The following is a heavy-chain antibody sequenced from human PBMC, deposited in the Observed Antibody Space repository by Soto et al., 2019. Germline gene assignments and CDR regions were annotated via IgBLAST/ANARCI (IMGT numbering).Heavy chain of an antibody. CDR3: AKALGIAAAGRFDY. CDR1: GFTFDDYA. J-gene: IGHJ4*02. D-gene: IGHD6-13*01. Sequence: GGSLRLSCAASGFTFDDYAMHWVRQAPGKGLEWVSGISWNSGRIGYAYSVKGRFTISRDNAKNSLYLQMNSLRAEDTALYYCAKALGIAAAGRFDYWGQGTLVTVSS. V-gene: IGHV3-9*01. CDR2: ISWNSGRI.